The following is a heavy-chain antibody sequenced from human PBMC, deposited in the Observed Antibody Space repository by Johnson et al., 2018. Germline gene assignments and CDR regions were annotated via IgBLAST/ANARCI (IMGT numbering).Heavy chain of an antibody. CDR1: GFTFSSYG. CDR3: ARDQPPGSSAAAFDI. V-gene: IGHV3-33*01. J-gene: IGHJ3*02. Sequence: VQVVESGGGVVQPGRSLRLSGAASGFTFSSYGMHWVRQAPGTGLEWVAVIWYDGSNKYYADSVKGRFTISRDNSKHTLYLEMNSLRAEATAVYYCARDQPPGSSAAAFDICGQGTMVTVSS. D-gene: IGHD2-2*01. CDR2: IWYDGSNK.